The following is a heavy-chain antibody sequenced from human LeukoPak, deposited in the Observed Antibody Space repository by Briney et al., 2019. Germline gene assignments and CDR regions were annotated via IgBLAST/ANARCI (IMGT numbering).Heavy chain of an antibody. CDR2: TYSGGST. CDR1: GFTVSSNY. V-gene: IGHV3-66*01. Sequence: TGGSLRLSCAASGFTVSSNYINWVRQAPGKGLEWVSVTYSGGSTYYADSVEGRFTVSRDNSKNTLYLEMNSLRAEDTAVYYCARDRSSGYYNDWGQGTLVTVSS. J-gene: IGHJ4*02. D-gene: IGHD3-3*01. CDR3: ARDRSSGYYND.